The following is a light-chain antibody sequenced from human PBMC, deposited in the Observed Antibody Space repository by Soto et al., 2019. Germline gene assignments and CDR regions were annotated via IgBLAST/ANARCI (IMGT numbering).Light chain of an antibody. CDR2: SAS. Sequence: DIQLTQSPPSLSASGGDRVTITCRASQAISIDVAWYQQKPGKIPKLLIFSASTVQSGVPSCFSGSGSGTDFTLTISNLQPEAVATYYCQKYNSAPLTFGPGTKVDLK. CDR3: QKYNSAPLT. CDR1: QAISID. J-gene: IGKJ3*01. V-gene: IGKV1-27*01.